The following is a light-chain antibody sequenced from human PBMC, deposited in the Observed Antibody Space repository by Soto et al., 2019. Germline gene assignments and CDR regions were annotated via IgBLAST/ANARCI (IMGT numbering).Light chain of an antibody. J-gene: IGKJ1*01. V-gene: IGKV1-6*01. CDR3: LQNHNYPRT. CDR1: QDISDD. Sequence: AIQMTQSPSSLSASVGDRVTITCRASQDISDDVGWYQQTPGKAPKLLISGASRLRSGVPSRFSGSGSGAAFTLTITSLRPEDSATYYCLQNHNYPRTFGQGTKVDIK. CDR2: GAS.